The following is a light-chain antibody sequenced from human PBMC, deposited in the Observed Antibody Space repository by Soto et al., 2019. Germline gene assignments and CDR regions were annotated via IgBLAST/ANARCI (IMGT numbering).Light chain of an antibody. J-gene: IGLJ2*01. V-gene: IGLV1-51*01. CDR1: GSSIGNNY. Sequence: QSVLTQPPSVSAAPGQKVTISCSGSGSSIGNNYVSWYQQLPGTAPKLLIYDNNKRPSGIPDRFSGSKSGTSATLGITGLQTGDEADYYCGTWDSSLSAGGVFGGGTKVTVL. CDR3: GTWDSSLSAGGV. CDR2: DNN.